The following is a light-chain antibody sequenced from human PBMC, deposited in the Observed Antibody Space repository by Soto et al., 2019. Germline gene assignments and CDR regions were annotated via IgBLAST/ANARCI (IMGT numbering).Light chain of an antibody. CDR1: QSVSGN. Sequence: EIVMTQSPATLSVSPGERATLSCRASQSVSGNLGWYQQKPGQPPRLLIYGASTRATGVPARVSGSGSGTDFTLTISRLEPEDFAVYYCQQYGSSRWTFGQGTKVDIK. J-gene: IGKJ1*01. V-gene: IGKV3-15*01. CDR3: QQYGSSRWT. CDR2: GAS.